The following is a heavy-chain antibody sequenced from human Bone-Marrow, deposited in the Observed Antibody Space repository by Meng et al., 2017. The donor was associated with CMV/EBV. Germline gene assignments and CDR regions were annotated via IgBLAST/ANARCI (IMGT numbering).Heavy chain of an antibody. CDR2: IYSGGST. CDR3: ARVGQLRYADY. J-gene: IGHJ4*02. D-gene: IGHD5-18*01. CDR1: GFTVSSNY. Sequence: GGSLRLSCAASGFTVSSNYMSWVRQAPGKGLEWVSVIYSGGSTYYADSVMGRFTISRDNSKNTLFLQMNSLGAEETAVYYCARVGQLRYADYWGQGTLVTVSS. V-gene: IGHV3-53*01.